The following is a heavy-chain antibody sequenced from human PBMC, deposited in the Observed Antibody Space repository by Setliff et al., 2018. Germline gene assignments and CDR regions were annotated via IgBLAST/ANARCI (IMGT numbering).Heavy chain of an antibody. CDR3: RVWVDMIEVDS. J-gene: IGHJ4*02. V-gene: IGHV4-34*01. CDR1: GESFSGTY. D-gene: IGHD3-22*01. Sequence: SETLSLTCSVYGESFSGTYCSWIRQSPGKGLEWIGEINHTGSPNWIGEINHSGSPNYNPSLKSRVTMPVDTSKNQFSLKLTSVTAADTAVYYCRVWVDMIEVDSWAQGTLVTVSS. CDR2: INHSGSP.